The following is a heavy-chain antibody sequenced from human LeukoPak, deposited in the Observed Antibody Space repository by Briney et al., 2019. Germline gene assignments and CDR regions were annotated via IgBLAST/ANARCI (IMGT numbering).Heavy chain of an antibody. CDR2: VSGSGGTT. D-gene: IGHD2-2*03. J-gene: IGHJ4*02. V-gene: IGHV3-23*01. CDR1: GFTFRFYG. CDR3: AWASWISTADAVC. Sequence: GGSLRLSCAASGFTFRFYGITWVRQAPGKGLEWVSAVSGSGGTTDYADSVKGRFTISRDNSKNTVYLQMNSLRAEDTAVYYCAWASWISTADAVCWGQGTQVTVSS.